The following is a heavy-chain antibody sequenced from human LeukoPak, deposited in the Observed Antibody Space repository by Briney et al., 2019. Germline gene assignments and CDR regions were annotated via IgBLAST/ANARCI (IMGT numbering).Heavy chain of an antibody. CDR2: IYYSGST. J-gene: IGHJ4*02. CDR3: ASSGDGYSRETGY. D-gene: IGHD5-24*01. CDR1: GGSISSYY. V-gene: IGHV4-59*12. Sequence: SETLSLTCTVSGGSISSYYWSWIRQPPGKGLEWIGYIYYSGSTNYNPSLKSRVTISVDTSKNQFSLKLSSVTAADTAVYYCASSGDGYSRETGYWGQGTLVTVSS.